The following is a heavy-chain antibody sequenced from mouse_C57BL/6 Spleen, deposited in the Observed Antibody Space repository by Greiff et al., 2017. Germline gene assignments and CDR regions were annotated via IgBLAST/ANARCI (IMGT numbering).Heavy chain of an antibody. J-gene: IGHJ4*01. CDR2: IYPGSGST. V-gene: IGHV1-55*01. D-gene: IGHD1-1*01. CDR3: ARTSYYGSPYYAMDY. Sequence: VQLQQPGAELVKPGASVKMSCKASGYTFTSYWITWVKQRPGQGLEWIGDIYPGSGSTNYNEKFKSKATLTVDTSSSTAYMQLSSLTSDDSAVYYCARTSYYGSPYYAMDYWGQGTSVTVSS. CDR1: GYTFTSYW.